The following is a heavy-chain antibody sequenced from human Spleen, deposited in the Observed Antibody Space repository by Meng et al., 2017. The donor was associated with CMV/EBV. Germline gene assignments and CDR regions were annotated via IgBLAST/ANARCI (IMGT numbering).Heavy chain of an antibody. CDR3: ARPPPKRYSSSWYVY. V-gene: IGHV3-7*01. J-gene: IGHJ4*02. D-gene: IGHD6-13*01. CDR1: GYSFTTHW. CDR2: INQDGTEK. Sequence: GESLKISCAASGYSFTTHWMSWVRQAPGKGLEWVANINQDGTEKNYVDSVKGRFTISRDNAKSSLFLQMNSLRAEDTAVYYCARPPPKRYSSSWYVYWGQGTLVTVSS.